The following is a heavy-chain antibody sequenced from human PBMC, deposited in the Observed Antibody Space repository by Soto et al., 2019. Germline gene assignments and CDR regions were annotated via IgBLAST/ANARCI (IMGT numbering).Heavy chain of an antibody. V-gene: IGHV1-69*12. D-gene: IGHD1-1*01. CDR3: ARDNDRPQLGGNYYYILDV. CDR1: GGTFRNSA. CDR2: IMPIFRTP. Sequence: QVQLEQSGAEVKKPGSSVKVSCKASGGTFRNSAISWVRQAPGQGLEWMGGIMPIFRTPDYAHKFQGRVTITADESTITAYMELSGLRSDDTAVYYCARDNDRPQLGGNYYYILDVWGHGTTVTVSS. J-gene: IGHJ6*02.